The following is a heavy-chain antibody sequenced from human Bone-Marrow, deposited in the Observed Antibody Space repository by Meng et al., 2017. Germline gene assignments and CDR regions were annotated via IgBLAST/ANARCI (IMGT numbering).Heavy chain of an antibody. CDR1: GGSVSSWPYN. Sequence: HVPRLEPGPGQVARSDALARTSTLSGGSVSSWPYNWTWVRRPPGKGLEWIGYKFLDWTTNYNPSLKIRVTISVDASKKQCSLNLSSVTAADTAVYYCARDNMGSIDYWGQGTLVTVSS. J-gene: IGHJ4*02. CDR3: ARDNMGSIDY. CDR2: KFLDWTT. V-gene: IGHV4-61*01. D-gene: IGHD1-26*01.